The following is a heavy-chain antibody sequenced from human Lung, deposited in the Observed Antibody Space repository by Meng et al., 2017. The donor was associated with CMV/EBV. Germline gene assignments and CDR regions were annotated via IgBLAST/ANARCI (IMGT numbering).Heavy chain of an antibody. CDR1: GFIFSTYS. CDR2: ISDSSSTI. J-gene: IGHJ4*02. V-gene: IGHV3-48*04. CDR3: AGALVGGTFGLDY. Sequence: GGSLGLXCAASGFIFSTYSMNWVRQGPGKGLEWVSYISDSSSTIYYADSVKGRFTISRDNAKNSLYLQMNGLRADDTAVYYCAGALVGGTFGLDYWGQGTLVTVSS. D-gene: IGHD1-26*01.